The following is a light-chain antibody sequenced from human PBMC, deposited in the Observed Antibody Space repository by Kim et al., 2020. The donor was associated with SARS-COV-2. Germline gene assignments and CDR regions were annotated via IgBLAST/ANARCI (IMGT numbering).Light chain of an antibody. V-gene: IGKV1-6*01. J-gene: IGKJ1*01. Sequence: AIQMTQSPSYLSASVGERVTITCRASQGIRNDLGWYQQKPGKAPKLLIYGATGLQSGVPSRFSGSGSGTDFTLTISSLQPEDFATYSCLQDYSSQWTFGQGTKVDIK. CDR1: QGIRND. CDR2: GAT. CDR3: LQDYSSQWT.